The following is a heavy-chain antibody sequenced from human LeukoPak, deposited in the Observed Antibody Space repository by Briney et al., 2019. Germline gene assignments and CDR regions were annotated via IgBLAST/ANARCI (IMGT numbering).Heavy chain of an antibody. J-gene: IGHJ4*02. D-gene: IGHD6-13*01. Sequence: GGSLRLSCAASGFTFSSYSMNWVRQAPGKGLEWASSISSSSSYIYYADSVKGRFTISRDNAKNSLYLQMNSLRAEDTAVYYCAYSSRWLPDYWGQGTLVTVSS. CDR3: AYSSRWLPDY. V-gene: IGHV3-21*01. CDR2: ISSSSSYI. CDR1: GFTFSSYS.